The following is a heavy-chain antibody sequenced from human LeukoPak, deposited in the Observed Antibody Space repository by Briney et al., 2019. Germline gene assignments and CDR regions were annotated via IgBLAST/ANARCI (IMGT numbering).Heavy chain of an antibody. D-gene: IGHD3-10*01. V-gene: IGHV4-59*01. CDR3: ARDGPHNFGSFWYFDL. J-gene: IGHJ2*01. Sequence: SETLCLTCTVSGGSINNYYWSWIRQPPGKGLEWIGFIHYSGSTNYNPSLRSRVTISVDTSKHQFSLKLSSVTAADTAVYYCARDGPHNFGSFWYFDLWGRGTLVSVSS. CDR1: GGSINNYY. CDR2: IHYSGST.